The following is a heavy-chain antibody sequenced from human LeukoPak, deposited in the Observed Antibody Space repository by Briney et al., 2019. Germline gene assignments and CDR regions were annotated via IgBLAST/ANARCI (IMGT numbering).Heavy chain of an antibody. V-gene: IGHV3-30*18. D-gene: IGHD6-19*01. J-gene: IGHJ4*02. CDR3: AKDTSAEQWRSVFSGFKIGLYYFDY. CDR2: ISYDGSNK. CDR1: GFTFSSYG. Sequence: GGSLRLSCAASGFTFSSYGMHWVRQAPGKGLEWVAVISYDGSNKYYADSVKGRFTISRDNSKNTLYLQMNSLRAEDTAVYYCAKDTSAEQWRSVFSGFKIGLYYFDYWGQGTLVTVSS.